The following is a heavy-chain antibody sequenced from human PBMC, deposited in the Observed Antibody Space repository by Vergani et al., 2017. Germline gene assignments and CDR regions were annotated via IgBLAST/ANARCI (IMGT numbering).Heavy chain of an antibody. D-gene: IGHD5-12*01. J-gene: IGHJ6*02. CDR3: AIHSGYDXGGPAHYYYYGMDV. V-gene: IGHV4-61*08. Sequence: QVQLQESGPGLVKPSQTLSRTCTVSVGSISSGDYYWSWIRQPPGKGLEWIGYIYYSGSTNYNPSLKSRVTISVDTSKNQFSLKLSSVTAADTAVYYCAIHSGYDXGGPAHYYYYGMDVWGQGTTVTVSS. CDR2: IYYSGST. CDR1: VGSISSGDYY.